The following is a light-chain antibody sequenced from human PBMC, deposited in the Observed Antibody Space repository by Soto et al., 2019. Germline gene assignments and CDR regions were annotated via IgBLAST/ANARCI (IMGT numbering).Light chain of an antibody. CDR2: EGS. CDR3: CSYVGARTYV. CDR1: ISDVGSSGP. Sequence: QSVLTQPASVSGSPGQSITISCSGSISDVGSSGPVSWYQHHPGQVPKLIIYEGSRRPSGVSSRFSGSKTGNTASLTITGLQAEDEANYYCCSYVGARTYVFGTGTNVTVL. V-gene: IGLV2-23*01. J-gene: IGLJ1*01.